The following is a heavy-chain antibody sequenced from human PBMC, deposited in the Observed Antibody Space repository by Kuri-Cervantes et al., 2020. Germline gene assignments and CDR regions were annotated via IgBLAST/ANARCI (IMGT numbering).Heavy chain of an antibody. V-gene: IGHV7-4-1*01. Sequence: ASVKVSCKASGYTFTSYAMNWVRQAPGQGLEWMGWINTNTGNPTYAQGFTGRFVFSLDTSVSTAYLQICSLKAEDTAVYYCARGGSSPRLEKRSAFDIWGQGTMVTVSS. J-gene: IGHJ3*02. CDR1: GYTFTSYA. CDR2: INTNTGNP. D-gene: IGHD5-24*01. CDR3: ARGGSSPRLEKRSAFDI.